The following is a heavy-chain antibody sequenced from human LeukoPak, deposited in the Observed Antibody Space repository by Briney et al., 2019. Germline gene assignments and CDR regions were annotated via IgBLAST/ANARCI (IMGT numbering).Heavy chain of an antibody. CDR2: ISSSSYI. V-gene: IGHV3-21*01. CDR3: ARDGAAAGSDYYYYMDV. Sequence: PGGSLRLSCEASGFTFSSYSMNWVRQAPGKGLEWVSSISSSSYIYYADSVKGRFTISRDDAKNSLYLQMNSLRAEDTAVYYCARDGAAAGSDYYYYMDVWGKGTTVTVSS. D-gene: IGHD6-13*01. J-gene: IGHJ6*03. CDR1: GFTFSSYS.